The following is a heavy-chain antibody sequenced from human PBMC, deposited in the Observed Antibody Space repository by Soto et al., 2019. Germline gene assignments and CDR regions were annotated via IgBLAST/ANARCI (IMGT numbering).Heavy chain of an antibody. CDR2: IKQDGSEK. Sequence: PGGSLRLSCAASGFTFSSYWMSWVRQAPGKGLEWVANIKQDGSEKYYVDSVKGRFTISRDNAKNSLYLQMNSLRAEDTAVYYCARFIAARYYYYYYYGMDVWGQGTTVTVSS. D-gene: IGHD6-6*01. CDR1: GFTFSSYW. J-gene: IGHJ6*02. V-gene: IGHV3-7*03. CDR3: ARFIAARYYYYYYYGMDV.